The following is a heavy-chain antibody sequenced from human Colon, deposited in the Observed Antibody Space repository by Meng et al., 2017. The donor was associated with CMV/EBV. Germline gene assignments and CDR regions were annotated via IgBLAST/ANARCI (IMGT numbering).Heavy chain of an antibody. CDR1: GFTFSDFW. J-gene: IGHJ5*02. CDR2: IKRDGTEK. Sequence: GGSLRLSCVASGFTFSDFWMSWVRQVPGKGLEWVANIKRDGTEKYHADAVKGRFTISRDNAKNSLVLHMNGLTDEDTGVYHCTRGQGILYAWGQGTRVTVSS. V-gene: IGHV3-7*01. CDR3: TRGQGILYA. D-gene: IGHD2-8*01.